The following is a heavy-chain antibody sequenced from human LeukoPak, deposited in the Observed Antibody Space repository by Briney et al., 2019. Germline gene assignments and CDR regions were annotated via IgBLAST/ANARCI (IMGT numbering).Heavy chain of an antibody. V-gene: IGHV1-8*01. J-gene: IGHJ4*02. D-gene: IGHD4-17*01. CDR3: ARGSWGYGDYYFDY. Sequence: ASVTVSCKASGYTFTSYDINWVRQATGQGLEWMGWMNPNSGNTGYAQKFQGRVTMTRNTSISTAYMELSSLRSEDTAVYYCARGSWGYGDYYFDYWGQGTLVTVSS. CDR2: MNPNSGNT. CDR1: GYTFTSYD.